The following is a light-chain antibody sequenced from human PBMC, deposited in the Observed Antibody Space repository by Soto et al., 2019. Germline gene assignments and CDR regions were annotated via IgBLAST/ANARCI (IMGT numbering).Light chain of an antibody. Sequence: MQMTRPRCSLCASVGDRVTIPCRASQGISNYLAWYQQKPGRLPKLLLFGASTLQSGVPARFSGSGSGTLFTLTINGLLPEDVATYYCQKYDRAPFTFGPGTKVDIK. CDR3: QKYDRAPFT. CDR2: GAS. V-gene: IGKV1-27*01. CDR1: QGISNY. J-gene: IGKJ3*01.